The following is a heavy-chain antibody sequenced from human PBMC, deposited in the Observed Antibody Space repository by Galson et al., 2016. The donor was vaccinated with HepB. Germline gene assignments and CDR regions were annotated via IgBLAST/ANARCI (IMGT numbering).Heavy chain of an antibody. D-gene: IGHD2-2*01. V-gene: IGHV4-59*01. CDR1: GGSISSYY. CDR2: IYHSGTT. J-gene: IGHJ6*02. CDR3: ARVSGTPYNYYGMDV. Sequence: ETLSLTCSVSGGSISSYYWSWIRQPPGKGLEWIWHIYHSGTTNYTPSLKSRVTISIDTSKNQFSLKLSSVTAADTAVYYCARVSGTPYNYYGMDVWGQGTTVTVSS.